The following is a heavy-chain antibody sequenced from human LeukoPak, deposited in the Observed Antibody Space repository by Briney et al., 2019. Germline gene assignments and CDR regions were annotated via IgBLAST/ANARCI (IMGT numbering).Heavy chain of an antibody. CDR3: ARVDFWSGYRNWYFDL. CDR2: TYTSGST. CDR1: GGSISSYY. V-gene: IGHV4-4*07. J-gene: IGHJ2*01. Sequence: SETLSLTCTVSGGSISSYYWSWIRQPAGKGLEWIGRTYTSGSTNYNPSLKSRVTMSVDTSKNQFSLKLSSVTAADTAVYYCARVDFWSGYRNWYFDLWGRGTLVTVSS. D-gene: IGHD3-3*01.